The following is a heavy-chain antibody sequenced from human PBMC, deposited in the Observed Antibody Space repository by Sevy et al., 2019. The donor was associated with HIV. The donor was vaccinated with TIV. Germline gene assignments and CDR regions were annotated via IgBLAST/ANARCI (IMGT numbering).Heavy chain of an antibody. Sequence: GGSLRLSCAASGFTVSSNYMSWVRQAPGKGLEWVSVIYSGGSTYYADSVKGRFTISRDNSKNTLYLQMNSLRAEDTVVYYCATRGISTYYYGMDVWGQGTTVTVSS. CDR1: GFTVSSNY. D-gene: IGHD3-10*01. CDR3: ATRGISTYYYGMDV. J-gene: IGHJ6*02. CDR2: IYSGGST. V-gene: IGHV3-53*01.